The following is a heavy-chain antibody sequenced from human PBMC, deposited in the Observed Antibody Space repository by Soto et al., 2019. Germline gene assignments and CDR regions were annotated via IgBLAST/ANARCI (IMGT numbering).Heavy chain of an antibody. D-gene: IGHD3-3*02. Sequence: SETLSLTCTVSGGSISSSSYYWGWIRQPPGKGLEWIGSIYYSGSTYYNPSLKSRVTISVDTSKNQFSLKLSSVTTADTAVYYCASPKIAFYNWFDPWGQGTLVTVS. CDR2: IYYSGST. CDR3: ASPKIAFYNWFDP. CDR1: GGSISSSSYY. V-gene: IGHV4-39*01. J-gene: IGHJ5*02.